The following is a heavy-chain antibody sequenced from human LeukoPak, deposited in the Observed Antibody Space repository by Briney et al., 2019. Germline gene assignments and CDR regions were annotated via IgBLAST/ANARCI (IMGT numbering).Heavy chain of an antibody. Sequence: ASVKVSCKASGYTFTGYYMHWVRQAPGQGLEWMGWMNPNTGGTNYAQNSQGRVTMTRDTSISTAYMELSRLRSDDTAVYYCARDIAAAGTGDYWGQGTLVTVSS. J-gene: IGHJ4*02. CDR2: MNPNTGGT. CDR3: ARDIAAAGTGDY. D-gene: IGHD6-13*01. V-gene: IGHV1-2*02. CDR1: GYTFTGYY.